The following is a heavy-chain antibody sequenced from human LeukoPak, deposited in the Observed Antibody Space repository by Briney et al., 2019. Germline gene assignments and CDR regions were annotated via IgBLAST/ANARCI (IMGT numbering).Heavy chain of an antibody. CDR1: GYSISSGYY. CDR3: AREVRDIVVVPAAMGGYYGMDV. V-gene: IGHV4-38-2*01. CDR2: XXXXXXT. J-gene: IGHJ6*04. Sequence: SETLSLTCAVSGYSISSGYYWGWIRQPPGKXXXXXXXXXXXXXTYYNPSLKSRVTISVDTSKNQFSLKLSSVTAADTAVYYCAREVRDIVVVPAAMGGYYGMDVWGKGTTVTVSS. D-gene: IGHD2-2*01.